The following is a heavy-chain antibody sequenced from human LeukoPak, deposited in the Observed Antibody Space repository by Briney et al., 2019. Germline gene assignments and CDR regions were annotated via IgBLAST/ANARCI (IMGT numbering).Heavy chain of an antibody. J-gene: IGHJ3*01. V-gene: IGHV3-30-3*01. Sequence: GGSLRLSCAASGFTFSSYAMHWVRQAPGKGLEWVAVISYDGDNKYNADSVKGRFTISRDNSKNTLYLQMNSLRVDDTAVYYCARNARDSVFDLWGQGTMVTVSS. CDR1: GFTFSSYA. CDR2: ISYDGDNK. CDR3: ARNARDSVFDL.